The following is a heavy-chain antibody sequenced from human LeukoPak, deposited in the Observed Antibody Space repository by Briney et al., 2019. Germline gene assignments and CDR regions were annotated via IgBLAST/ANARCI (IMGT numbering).Heavy chain of an antibody. V-gene: IGHV3-74*01. CDR2: VNSDGSGT. Sequence: PGGSLRLSCAASGFPFSNYWMHWVRQAPGKGLVWVSRVNSDGSGTTYADSVKGRLTISRDNAKNTLYLQMNSLRAEDTAVYYCARAAPLGQWLPYFDYWGQGSLVTVSS. D-gene: IGHD5-12*01. CDR1: GFPFSNYW. CDR3: ARAAPLGQWLPYFDY. J-gene: IGHJ4*02.